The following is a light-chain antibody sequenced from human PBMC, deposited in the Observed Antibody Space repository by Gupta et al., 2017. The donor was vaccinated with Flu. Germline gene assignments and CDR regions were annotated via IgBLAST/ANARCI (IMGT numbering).Light chain of an antibody. CDR1: QSVSSTD. Sequence: IIWPHSPGTLPLSPGERASPSCRARQSVSSTDLAWYQQKPGQAPRLLIHGASSRATGIPDRFSGSGSGTEFTLTISRLEPEDFAVYYCHQYGRSPRAFGQGTKVEIK. CDR2: GAS. J-gene: IGKJ1*01. CDR3: HQYGRSPRA. V-gene: IGKV3-20*01.